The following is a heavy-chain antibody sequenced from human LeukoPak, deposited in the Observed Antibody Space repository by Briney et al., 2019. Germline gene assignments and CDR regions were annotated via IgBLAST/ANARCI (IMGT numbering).Heavy chain of an antibody. CDR3: ARRVGDADDAFDI. D-gene: IGHD2-15*01. CDR2: ISSSGSTI. V-gene: IGHV3-11*01. J-gene: IGHJ3*02. CDR1: GFAFSDYY. Sequence: GGSLRLSCAASGFAFSDYYMSWIRQAPGKGLEWVSYISSSGSTIYYADSVKGRFTISRDNAKNSLYLQMNSLRAEDTAVYYCARRVGDADDAFDIWGQGTMVTVSS.